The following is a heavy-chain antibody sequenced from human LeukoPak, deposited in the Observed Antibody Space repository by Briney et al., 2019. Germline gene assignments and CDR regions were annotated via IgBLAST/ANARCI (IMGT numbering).Heavy chain of an antibody. CDR3: ARGRYLTTLGGAAAGFLDY. Sequence: SSETLSLTCGVYGGSFSGYYWNWIRQSPGKWLEWIGEINHSGSTNYNPSLKSRVTMSVDASQKQFSLRLTSLRAADTAVYYCARGRYLTTLGGAAAGFLDYWGQGTVVTVSS. CDR2: INHSGST. CDR1: GGSFSGYY. D-gene: IGHD6-13*01. J-gene: IGHJ4*02. V-gene: IGHV4-34*01.